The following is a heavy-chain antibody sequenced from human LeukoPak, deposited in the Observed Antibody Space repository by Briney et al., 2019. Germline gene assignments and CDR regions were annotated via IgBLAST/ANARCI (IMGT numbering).Heavy chain of an antibody. CDR1: GGSISSSNYY. CDR2: ISTSGNT. CDR3: ARSYAAAGLYHMDV. V-gene: IGHV4-39*07. Sequence: PSETLSLTCTVSGGSISSSNYYWGWIRQPPGKGLEWIGRISTSGNTIYNPSLKSRVTISLDTSKNQFSLRVSSVTAADTAMYYCARSYAAAGLYHMDVWGKGTTVTISS. D-gene: IGHD6-13*01. J-gene: IGHJ6*03.